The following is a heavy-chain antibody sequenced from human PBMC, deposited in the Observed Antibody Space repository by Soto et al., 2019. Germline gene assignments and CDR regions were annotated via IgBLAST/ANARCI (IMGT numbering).Heavy chain of an antibody. CDR2: ISGSGGST. V-gene: IGHV3-23*01. CDR1: GFTFSGYA. CDR3: ARLYISGFGYSGYDLSYFQH. D-gene: IGHD5-12*01. Sequence: EVQLLESGGGLVQPGGSLRLSCAASGFTFSGYAMSWVRQAPGKGLEWVSAISGSGGSTYYADSVKGRFTISRDNSKNTLYLQMNSLRAEDTAVYSCARLYISGFGYSGYDLSYFQHWGQGTLVTVSS. J-gene: IGHJ1*01.